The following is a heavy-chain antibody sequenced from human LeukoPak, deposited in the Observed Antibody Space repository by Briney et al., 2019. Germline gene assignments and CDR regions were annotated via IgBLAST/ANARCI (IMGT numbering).Heavy chain of an antibody. CDR1: GGSFSGYY. D-gene: IGHD3-9*01. J-gene: IGHJ6*04. Sequence: PSETLSLTCAVYGGSFSGYYWSWIRQPPGKGLEWIGEINHSGSTNYNPSLKSRVTISVDTSKNQFSLKLSSVTAADTAVHYCAITYYDILTGYHSEIMDVWGKGTTVTVSS. CDR2: INHSGST. V-gene: IGHV4-34*01. CDR3: AITYYDILTGYHSEIMDV.